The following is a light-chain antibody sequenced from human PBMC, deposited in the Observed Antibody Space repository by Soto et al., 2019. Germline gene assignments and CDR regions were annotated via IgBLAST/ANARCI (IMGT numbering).Light chain of an antibody. V-gene: IGKV3-15*01. CDR2: GAS. Sequence: EIVMTQSPATLSVSPGERATLSCRASQSVSSNLAWYQQKPGKAPRLLIYGASTRATGIPARFSGSGSGTEFTLTISSLQSEDFAVDYCQQYNNWTPITFGQGTKLEIK. J-gene: IGKJ2*01. CDR1: QSVSSN. CDR3: QQYNNWTPIT.